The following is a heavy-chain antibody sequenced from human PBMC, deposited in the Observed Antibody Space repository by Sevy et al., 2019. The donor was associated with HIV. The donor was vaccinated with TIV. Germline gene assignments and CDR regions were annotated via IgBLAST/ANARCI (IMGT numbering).Heavy chain of an antibody. J-gene: IGHJ6*02. CDR1: GFTFSSYW. CDR2: IKQDGSEK. D-gene: IGHD3-3*01. V-gene: IGHV3-7*01. CDR3: AGGITIFGVVPYGMDV. Sequence: GGSLRLSCAASGFTFSSYWMSWVRQAPGKGLEWMANIKQDGSEKYYVDSVKGRFTISRDNAKNSLYLQMNSLRAEDTAVYYCAGGITIFGVVPYGMDVWGQGTTVTVSS.